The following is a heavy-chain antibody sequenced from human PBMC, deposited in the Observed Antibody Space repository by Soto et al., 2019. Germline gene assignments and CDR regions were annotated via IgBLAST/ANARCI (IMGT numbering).Heavy chain of an antibody. CDR2: IVVGSGNT. CDR1: GFTFTSSA. J-gene: IGHJ4*02. CDR3: AADPHYDSSGYYYPAFDY. Sequence: ASVKVSCKASGFTFTSSAVQWVRQARGQRLEWIGWIVVGSGNTNYAQKFQERVTITRDMSTSTAYMELSSLRSEDTAVYYCAADPHYDSSGYYYPAFDYWGQGTLVTVSS. V-gene: IGHV1-58*01. D-gene: IGHD3-22*01.